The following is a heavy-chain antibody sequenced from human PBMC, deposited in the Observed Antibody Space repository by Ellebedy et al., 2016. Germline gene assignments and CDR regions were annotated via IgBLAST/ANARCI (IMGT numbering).Heavy chain of an antibody. V-gene: IGHV4-34*01. D-gene: IGHD2-21*01. CDR1: GASFRGYY. CDR3: ARGLFDHRMAFDI. CDR2: INHSGSF. Sequence: SETLSLTCAVYGASFRGYYWSWIRQPPGEGLEWIGEINHSGSFNYNPSLKSRVTISVDTSKNKFSVNLSPVTAADTAVYYCARGLFDHRMAFDIWGQGTMVTVSS. J-gene: IGHJ3*02.